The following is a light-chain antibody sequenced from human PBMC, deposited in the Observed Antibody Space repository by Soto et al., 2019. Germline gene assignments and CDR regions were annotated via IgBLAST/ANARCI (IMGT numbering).Light chain of an antibody. J-gene: IGKJ2*01. V-gene: IGKV3-11*01. CDR1: QSVSSY. CDR3: QQRSNWPRYT. CDR2: DAS. Sequence: EIVLTQSPATLYLSPGERATLSCRASQSVSSYLAWYQQKPGQAPRLLIYDASNRATGIPARFSGSGSGTDFTLTISSLEPEDFAVYYCQQRSNWPRYTFGQGTKREIK.